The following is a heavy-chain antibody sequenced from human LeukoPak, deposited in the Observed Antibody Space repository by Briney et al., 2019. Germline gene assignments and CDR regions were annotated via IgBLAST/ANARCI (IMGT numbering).Heavy chain of an antibody. J-gene: IGHJ4*02. CDR2: SYYSVST. V-gene: IGHV4-59*01. Sequence: SETLSLTCTVAGGSFSSYYWSWIRQPPGKVLEWIGYSYYSVSTNYNPSLKSRVTISVDTSNNQFSLRLNSVTAADTAVYYCAREGGEGNFDYWGQGTLVTVSS. CDR1: GGSFSSYY. D-gene: IGHD2-15*01. CDR3: AREGGEGNFDY.